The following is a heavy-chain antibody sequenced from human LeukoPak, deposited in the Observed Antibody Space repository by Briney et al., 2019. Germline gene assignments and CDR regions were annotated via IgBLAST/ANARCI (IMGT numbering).Heavy chain of an antibody. CDR3: ARCRGGGSYLGNFDY. J-gene: IGHJ4*02. CDR1: GYTSTSYY. CDR2: ITPSGGST. V-gene: IGHV1-46*01. Sequence: ASVKVSCKTSGYTSTSYYMHWVRQAPGQGLEWMGIITPSGGSTSYAQKFQGRVTMTRDTSTNTVYMELSSLRSEDTAVYYCARCRGGGSYLGNFDYWGQGTLVTVSS. D-gene: IGHD1-26*01.